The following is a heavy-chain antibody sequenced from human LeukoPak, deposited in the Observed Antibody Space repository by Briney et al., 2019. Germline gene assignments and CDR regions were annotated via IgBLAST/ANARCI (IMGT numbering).Heavy chain of an antibody. CDR3: ARALVVAAQPFDY. J-gene: IGHJ4*02. CDR2: ISSSSSYI. D-gene: IGHD2-15*01. Sequence: PGGSLRPSCAASGFIFSDYTMNWVRQAPGKGLEWVSSISSSSSYIYYADSVKGRFTISRDNAKNSLYLQMNSLRAEDTAVYYCARALVVAAQPFDYWGQGTLVTVSS. V-gene: IGHV3-21*01. CDR1: GFIFSDYT.